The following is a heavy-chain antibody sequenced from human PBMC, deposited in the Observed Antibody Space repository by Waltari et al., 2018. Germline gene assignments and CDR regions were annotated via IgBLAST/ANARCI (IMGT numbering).Heavy chain of an antibody. CDR2: LRSDGSSA. CDR1: GFALRNYW. CDR3: VGFWGDTDY. Sequence: EVQLVESGGGLVQPGGSLRLSCAASGFALRNYWMHWVRQVPGKGLVWVSRLRSDGSSATYADFVMGRFTISRDSARNTVYLQMNSLRVEDMAVYFCVGFWGDTDYWGQGAPVTVSS. V-gene: IGHV3-74*01. D-gene: IGHD2-21*01. J-gene: IGHJ4*02.